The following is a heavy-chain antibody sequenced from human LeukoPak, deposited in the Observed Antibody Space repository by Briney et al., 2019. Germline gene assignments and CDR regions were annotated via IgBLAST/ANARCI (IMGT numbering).Heavy chain of an antibody. D-gene: IGHD2-2*01. CDR2: ISSDGSNK. V-gene: IGHV3-30-3*01. J-gene: IGHJ3*02. CDR1: AFTFRASA. Sequence: GGSLRLSRAASAFTFRASAMHWVRQAPGKGLEWVAFISSDGSNKFYADSVKGRFTVSRDNFKNMLYVQMNSLRAEDAAVYYCARERQYPNAFDIWGQGTLVSVSS. CDR3: ARERQYPNAFDI.